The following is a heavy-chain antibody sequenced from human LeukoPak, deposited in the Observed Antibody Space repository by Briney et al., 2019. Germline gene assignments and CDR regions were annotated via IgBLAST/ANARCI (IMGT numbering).Heavy chain of an antibody. CDR1: GGTFSSCA. D-gene: IGHD5-12*01. CDR3: ARGGYSYGAMDIVATAFDY. J-gene: IGHJ4*02. Sequence: GASVKVSCKASGGTFSSCAISWVRQAPGQGLEWMGGIIPIFGTANYAQKFQGRVTITTDESTSTAYMELSSLRSEDTAVYYCARGGYSYGAMDIVATAFDYWGQGTLVTVSS. V-gene: IGHV1-69*05. CDR2: IIPIFGTA.